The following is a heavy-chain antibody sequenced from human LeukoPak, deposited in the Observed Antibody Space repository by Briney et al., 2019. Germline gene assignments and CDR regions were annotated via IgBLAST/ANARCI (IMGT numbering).Heavy chain of an antibody. CDR1: GFTFSSYW. D-gene: IGHD4-11*01. CDR2: IKQDGSEK. Sequence: GGSLRLSRAASGFTFSSYWMSWVRQAPGKGLEWVANIKQDGSEKYYVDSVKGRFTISRDNAKNSLCLQMNSLRAEDTAVYYCARASPEYSNYGEDNWFDPWGQGTLVTVSS. V-gene: IGHV3-7*01. CDR3: ARASPEYSNYGEDNWFDP. J-gene: IGHJ5*02.